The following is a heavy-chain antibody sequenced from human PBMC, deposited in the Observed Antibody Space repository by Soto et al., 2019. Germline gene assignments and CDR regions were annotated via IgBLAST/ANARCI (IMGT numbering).Heavy chain of an antibody. Sequence: QVQLVQSGAEVKKPGSSVKVYCKAPGGTFSSYAISWVRQAPGQGLEWMGGIIPIFGTANYAQKFQGRVTITADESTSTGYMELSSLRSEDTAVYYCARSQGGSSSLDIYYYYYYGMDVCGQGTTVTVSS. V-gene: IGHV1-69*01. J-gene: IGHJ6*02. CDR3: ARSQGGSSSLDIYYYYYYGMDV. CDR1: GGTFSSYA. CDR2: IIPIFGTA. D-gene: IGHD2-15*01.